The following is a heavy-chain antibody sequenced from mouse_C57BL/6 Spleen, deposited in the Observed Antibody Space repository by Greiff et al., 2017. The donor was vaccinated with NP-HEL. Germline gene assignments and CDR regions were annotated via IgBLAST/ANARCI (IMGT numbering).Heavy chain of an antibody. CDR2: IAPNSGGT. Sequence: QVQLQQPGAELVKPGASVKLSCKASGYTFTSYWMHWVKQRPGRGLEWIGRIAPNSGGTKYNEKFKSKATLTVDKPSSTAYMQLSSLTSEDSAGYYCARGYYGSSPWFAYWGQGTLVTVSA. D-gene: IGHD1-1*01. CDR1: GYTFTSYW. J-gene: IGHJ3*01. CDR3: ARGYYGSSPWFAY. V-gene: IGHV1-72*01.